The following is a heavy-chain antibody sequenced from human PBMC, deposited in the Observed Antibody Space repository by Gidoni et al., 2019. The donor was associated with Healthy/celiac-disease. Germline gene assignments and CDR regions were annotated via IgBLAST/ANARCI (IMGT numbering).Heavy chain of an antibody. Sequence: QVQMVKSRAEAKKPGASVKGSCKASSDTFSSYASSWVRQAPGHGLEWMGGMSPIFGTANYAQKFQVRVTITADESTSTAYRELSSLRSEDTAVYYWASPRGLLGDGYYFDYWGQGTLVTVSS. D-gene: IGHD1-26*01. CDR2: MSPIFGTA. V-gene: IGHV1-69*01. J-gene: IGHJ4*02. CDR1: SDTFSSYA. CDR3: ASPRGLLGDGYYFDY.